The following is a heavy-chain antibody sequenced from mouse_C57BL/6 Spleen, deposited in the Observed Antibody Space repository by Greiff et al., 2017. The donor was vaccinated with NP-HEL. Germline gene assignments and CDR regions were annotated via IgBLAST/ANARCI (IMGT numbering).Heavy chain of an antibody. V-gene: IGHV1-69*01. Sequence: QVQLQQPGAELVMPGASVKLSCKASGYTFTSYWMHWVKQRPGQGLEWIGEIDPSDSYTNYNQKFKGKSTLTVDKSSSTAYMQLSSLTSEDSAVYYCARSRSYYYGSSPYYFDYWGQGTTLTVSS. CDR2: IDPSDSYT. CDR1: GYTFTSYW. D-gene: IGHD1-1*01. J-gene: IGHJ2*01. CDR3: ARSRSYYYGSSPYYFDY.